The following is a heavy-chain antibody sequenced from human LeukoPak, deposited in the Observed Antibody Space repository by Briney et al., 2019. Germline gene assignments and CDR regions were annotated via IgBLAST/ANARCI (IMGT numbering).Heavy chain of an antibody. CDR3: ASNQGMGAYFDS. J-gene: IGHJ4*02. V-gene: IGHV4-4*02. Sequence: SETLSLTCGVSGGSINSGDWWTWVRQPPGKGLEWIGEIYHDGNTYYNPSLESRVTISVDKSKNQFSLTLSSVTAADTAVYYCASNQGMGAYFDSWGQGTLVTVSS. CDR1: GGSINSGDW. CDR2: IYHDGNT. D-gene: IGHD1-26*01.